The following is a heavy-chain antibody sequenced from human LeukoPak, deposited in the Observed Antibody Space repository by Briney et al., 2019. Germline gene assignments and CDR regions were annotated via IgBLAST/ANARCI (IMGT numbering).Heavy chain of an antibody. V-gene: IGHV1-46*01. Sequence: GASVKVSCKASGYTFTSYGISWVRQAPGQGLEWMGIINPSGGSTSYAQKFQGRVTMTRDMSTSTVYMELSSLRSEDTAVYYCARDETYYYDSSGYSSWGQGTLVTVSS. CDR3: ARDETYYYDSSGYSS. CDR2: INPSGGST. J-gene: IGHJ1*01. CDR1: GYTFTSYG. D-gene: IGHD3-22*01.